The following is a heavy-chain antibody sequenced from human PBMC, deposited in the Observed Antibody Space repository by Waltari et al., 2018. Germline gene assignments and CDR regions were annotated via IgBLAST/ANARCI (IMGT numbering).Heavy chain of an antibody. D-gene: IGHD4-17*01. CDR3: ARADYGDYVGVDYFDY. CDR2: IYHSGST. Sequence: QVQLQESGPGLVKPSEPLSLTCAVSGYSISSGYSWGWIRQPPGKGLEWIGSIYHSGSTYYNPSLKSRVTISVDTSKNQFSMKLSSVTAADTAVYYCARADYGDYVGVDYFDYWGQGTLVTVSS. CDR1: GYSISSGYS. J-gene: IGHJ4*02. V-gene: IGHV4-38-2*01.